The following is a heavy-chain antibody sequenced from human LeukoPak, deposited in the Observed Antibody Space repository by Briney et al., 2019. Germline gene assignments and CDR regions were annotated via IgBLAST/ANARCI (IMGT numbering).Heavy chain of an antibody. V-gene: IGHV3-21*06. Sequence: GGSLRLSCAASGFTFSNYAMSWVRQAPGKGLELLSSISSSGSYIDYADSVKGRFTISRDNDKNLVHLQMNSLRAEDTAVYYCARGGGMRSWYDFDYWGQGTLVTVSS. CDR3: ARGGGMRSWYDFDY. CDR1: GFTFSNYA. J-gene: IGHJ4*02. CDR2: ISSSGSYI. D-gene: IGHD6-13*01.